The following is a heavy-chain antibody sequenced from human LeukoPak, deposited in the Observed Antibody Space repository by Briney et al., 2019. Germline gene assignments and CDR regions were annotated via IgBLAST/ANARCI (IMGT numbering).Heavy chain of an antibody. J-gene: IGHJ4*02. Sequence: GGSLRLSCAASGFTFSSYAMSWVRQAPGKGLEWVSAISGSGGSTYYADSVKGRFTISRDNSKNTLYLQMNSLRAEDTAVYYCARSASVDYYGSGEDYFDYWGQGTLVTVSS. CDR2: ISGSGGST. CDR1: GFTFSSYA. D-gene: IGHD3-10*01. CDR3: ARSASVDYYGSGEDYFDY. V-gene: IGHV3-23*01.